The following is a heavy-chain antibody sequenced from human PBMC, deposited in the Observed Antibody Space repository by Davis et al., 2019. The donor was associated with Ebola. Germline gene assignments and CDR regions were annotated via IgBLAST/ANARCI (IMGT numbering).Heavy chain of an antibody. CDR3: ARDLYYGMDV. CDR1: GFTFSNYW. Sequence: PSETLSLTCAASGFTFSNYWMHWVRQAPGKGLVCVSRINTDGSSTSYADSVKGRFTISRDNAKNTLYLQMNSLRAEDTAVYYCARDLYYGMDVWGQGATVTVSS. J-gene: IGHJ6*02. CDR2: INTDGSST. D-gene: IGHD3-16*01. V-gene: IGHV3-74*01.